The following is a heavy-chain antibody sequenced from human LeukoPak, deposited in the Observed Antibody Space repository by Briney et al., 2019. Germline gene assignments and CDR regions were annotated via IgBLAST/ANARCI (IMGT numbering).Heavy chain of an antibody. Sequence: EGSLRLSCVASGFTFSTYSMKWVRQAPGKGLEWVSYISFSSSTIFYADSVKGRFTISRDNAKNSLHLQMNSLRDEDTAVYYCARDFFDYWGQGTLVTVSS. CDR3: ARDFFDY. J-gene: IGHJ4*02. CDR2: ISFSSSTI. V-gene: IGHV3-48*02. CDR1: GFTFSTYS.